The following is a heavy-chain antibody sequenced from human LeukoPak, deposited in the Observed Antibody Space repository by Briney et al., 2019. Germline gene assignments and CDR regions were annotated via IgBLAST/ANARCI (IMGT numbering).Heavy chain of an antibody. CDR1: SGSFSGYY. V-gene: IGHV4-34*01. J-gene: IGHJ4*02. Sequence: PSETLSLTCAVYSGSFSGYYWSWIRQPPGKGLEWIGEINHSGSTNYNPSLKSRVTISVDTSKNQFSLKLSSVTAADTAVYYCARASFGGNRFFDYWGQGTLVTVSS. CDR2: INHSGST. CDR3: ARASFGGNRFFDY. D-gene: IGHD4-23*01.